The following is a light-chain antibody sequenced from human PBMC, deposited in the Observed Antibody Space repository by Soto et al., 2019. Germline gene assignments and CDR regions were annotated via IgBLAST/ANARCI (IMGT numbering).Light chain of an antibody. CDR3: QQYVTSPDI. J-gene: IGKJ2*01. Sequence: EIVLTQSPGTLSLSPGERATLSCRASQSVSSSYLAWYQQKPGQAPRLLIHGVSTRATGIPDRFSGSGSGTDFTLTISRLEPEDFAVYYCQQYVTSPDIFGQGTQLEIK. CDR2: GVS. CDR1: QSVSSSY. V-gene: IGKV3-20*01.